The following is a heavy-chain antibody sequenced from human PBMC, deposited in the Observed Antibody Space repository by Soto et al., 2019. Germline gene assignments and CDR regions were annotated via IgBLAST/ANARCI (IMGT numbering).Heavy chain of an antibody. CDR3: ARAPRIFGEFI. V-gene: IGHV3-7*01. J-gene: IGHJ4*01. D-gene: IGHD3-10*01. CDR2: INQDGSEK. Sequence: GGSLRLSCAASGFSFTSNWMSWVRQAPGKGLEWVANINQDGSEKYHVDSVKGRFTISRDNAKNSLFLQMNSLRAEDTAVYYCARAPRIFGEFIWGRGTLVTVSS. CDR1: GFSFTSNW.